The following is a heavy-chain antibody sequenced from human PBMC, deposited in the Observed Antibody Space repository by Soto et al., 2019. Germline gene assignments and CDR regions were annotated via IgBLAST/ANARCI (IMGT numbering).Heavy chain of an antibody. D-gene: IGHD6-13*01. CDR2: INHSGST. J-gene: IGHJ4*02. Sequence: QVQLQQWGAGLLKPSETLSLTCAVYGGSFSGYYWSWIRQPPGKGLEWIGEINHSGSTNYNPSLKRRVTISVDTSKNQFSLKLSSVTAADTAVYYCAREVPAAGTSIDYWGQGTLVTVSS. CDR3: AREVPAAGTSIDY. CDR1: GGSFSGYY. V-gene: IGHV4-34*01.